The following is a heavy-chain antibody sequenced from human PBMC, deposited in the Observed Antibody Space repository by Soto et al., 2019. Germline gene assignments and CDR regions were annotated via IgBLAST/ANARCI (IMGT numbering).Heavy chain of an antibody. Sequence: EVQLLESGGGLVQPGGSLRLSCAASGFTFSSYAMSWVRQAPGKGLEWVSAISGSGGSTYYADSVKGRFTISRDNSKNTLYPQMNSLRAEDTAVYYCAKARRYPITSNYFDYWGQGTLVTVSS. CDR1: GFTFSSYA. D-gene: IGHD1-1*01. CDR3: AKARRYPITSNYFDY. V-gene: IGHV3-23*01. J-gene: IGHJ4*02. CDR2: ISGSGGST.